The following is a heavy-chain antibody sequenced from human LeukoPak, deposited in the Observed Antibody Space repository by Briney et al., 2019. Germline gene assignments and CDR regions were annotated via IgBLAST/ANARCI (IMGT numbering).Heavy chain of an antibody. V-gene: IGHV4-34*01. CDR3: ARVKWNFAFDP. Sequence: SETLSLTCAVYGGSFSGYYWSWIRQPPGKGLEWIGEINHSGSTNYNPSLKNRRTTSVNTTKNQSSLMLITVTAADTTVYYYARVKWNFAFDPWGKGTLVTVSS. CDR1: GGSFSGYY. J-gene: IGHJ5*02. CDR2: INHSGST. D-gene: IGHD1-7*01.